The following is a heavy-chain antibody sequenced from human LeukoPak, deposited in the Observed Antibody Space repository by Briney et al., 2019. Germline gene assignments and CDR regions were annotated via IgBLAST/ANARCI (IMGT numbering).Heavy chain of an antibody. CDR2: ISAYNGNT. CDR1: GYTFTSYG. J-gene: IGHJ6*02. Sequence: ASVKVSCKASGYTFTSYGISWVRQAPGQGLEWMGWISAYNGNTNYAQKLQGRVTMTTDTSTSTAYMELRSPRSDDTAVYYCARSTSRIGYYYYGMDVWGQGTTVTVSS. V-gene: IGHV1-18*01. D-gene: IGHD2-15*01. CDR3: ARSTSRIGYYYYGMDV.